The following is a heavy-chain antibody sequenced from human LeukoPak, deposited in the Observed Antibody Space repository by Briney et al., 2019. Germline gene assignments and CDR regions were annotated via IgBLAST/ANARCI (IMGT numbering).Heavy chain of an antibody. CDR2: INPSGGST. CDR1: GYTFTSYY. Sequence: ASVKVSCKASGYTFTSYYMHWVRQAPGQGLEWMGIINPSGGSTSYAQKFQGRVTMTRDMSTSTVYMELSSLRSEDTAVYYCASWARDGYNNWGAFDYWGQGTLVTVSS. J-gene: IGHJ4*02. V-gene: IGHV1-46*01. D-gene: IGHD5-24*01. CDR3: ASWARDGYNNWGAFDY.